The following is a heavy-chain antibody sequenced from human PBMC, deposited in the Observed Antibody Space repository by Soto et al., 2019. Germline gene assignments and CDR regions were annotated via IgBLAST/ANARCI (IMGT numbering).Heavy chain of an antibody. J-gene: IGHJ6*02. CDR1: GGTFSSYA. V-gene: IGHV1-69*01. CDR2: IIPMFGKA. CDR3: AIAIDYTILTGYQHVYYSGMDV. Sequence: QVQLVQSGAEVTKPGSSVKVSCKASGGTFSSYAISWVRQAPGQGLEWMGGIIPMFGKANYAQKFQGRVTMTADESTSTAYMELSSLRSEDTAVDYCAIAIDYTILTGYQHVYYSGMDVWGQGTTVTVSS. D-gene: IGHD3-9*01.